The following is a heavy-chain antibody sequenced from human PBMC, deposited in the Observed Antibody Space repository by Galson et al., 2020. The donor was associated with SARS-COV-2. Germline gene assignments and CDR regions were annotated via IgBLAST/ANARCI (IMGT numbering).Heavy chain of an antibody. CDR2: ISYDGSNK. CDR1: GFTFSSYA. Sequence: QLGESPKISCAASGFTFSSYAMHWVRQAPGKGLEWVAVISYDGSNKYYADSMKGRFTITRDNSKNTLSLQMNSLSAEDTAVYYCARDGGGWFDPWGQGTLVTVSS. CDR3: ARDGGGWFDP. J-gene: IGHJ5*02. V-gene: IGHV3-30*04. D-gene: IGHD3-16*01.